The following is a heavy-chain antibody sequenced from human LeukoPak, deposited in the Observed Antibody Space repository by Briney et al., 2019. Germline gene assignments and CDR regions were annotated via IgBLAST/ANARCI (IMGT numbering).Heavy chain of an antibody. CDR3: ARDSGEYYFDY. V-gene: IGHV1-3*01. CDR2: INAGSGNT. Sequence: ASVKVSCKASGYTFTSYAMHWVRLAPGQRLEWMGWINAGSGNTKYSQNFQGRVTISRDTSASTAYMELSSLTSEDTAVYYCARDSGEYYFDYWGQGTLVTVSS. CDR1: GYTFTSYA. D-gene: IGHD2-15*01. J-gene: IGHJ4*02.